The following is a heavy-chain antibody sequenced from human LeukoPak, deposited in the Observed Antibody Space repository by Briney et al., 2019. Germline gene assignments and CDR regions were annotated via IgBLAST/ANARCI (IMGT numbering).Heavy chain of an antibody. Sequence: PGGSLRLSCAASGFTFSSFWMTWVRQAPGKGLEWVANINQDGSEKYYVDSVKGRFTISRDNAKNSVYLQMNSLRAEDTAVYYCARDGGGSGYDLLDYWGQGTLVTVSS. CDR2: INQDGSEK. D-gene: IGHD5-12*01. CDR3: ARDGGGSGYDLLDY. V-gene: IGHV3-7*01. CDR1: GFTFSSFW. J-gene: IGHJ4*02.